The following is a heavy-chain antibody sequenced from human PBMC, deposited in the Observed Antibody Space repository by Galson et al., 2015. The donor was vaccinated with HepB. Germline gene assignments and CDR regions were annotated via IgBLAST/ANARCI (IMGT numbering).Heavy chain of an antibody. CDR3: AKPRSGYDFADAFDI. CDR2: ISFDGSNK. D-gene: IGHD5-12*01. J-gene: IGHJ3*02. V-gene: IGHV3-30*18. Sequence: SLRLSCAASEFTVSSNCMSWVRQAPGKGLEWVATISFDGSNKYYGDFVKGRFTISRDNSKNTLDLQMNSLRPEDMAVYYCAKPRSGYDFADAFDIWGQGTLVTVSS. CDR1: EFTVSSNC.